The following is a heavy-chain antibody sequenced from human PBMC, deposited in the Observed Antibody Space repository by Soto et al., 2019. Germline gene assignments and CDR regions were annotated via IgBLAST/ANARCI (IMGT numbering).Heavy chain of an antibody. CDR1: GFTFSSYG. V-gene: IGHV3-30*03. Sequence: QVQLVESGGGVVQPGRSLRLSCAASGFTFSSYGMHWVRQAPGKGLEWVAVISYDGSNKYYADSVKGRFTISRDNSKNTLYLQMNSLRTEDTAVYYCARGRPLPTVTTGDDALDLWGQGTMVTVSS. CDR2: ISYDGSNK. D-gene: IGHD4-17*01. CDR3: ARGRPLPTVTTGDDALDL. J-gene: IGHJ3*01.